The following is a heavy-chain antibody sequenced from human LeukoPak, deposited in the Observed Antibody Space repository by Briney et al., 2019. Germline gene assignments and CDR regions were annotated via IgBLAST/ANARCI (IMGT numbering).Heavy chain of an antibody. J-gene: IGHJ5*02. V-gene: IGHV4-59*01. CDR2: IYYSGST. D-gene: IGHD3-3*01. Sequence: SETLSPTCTVSGGSISSYYWSWIRQPPGKGLEWIGYIYYSGSTYYNPSLKSRVTISVDTSKNQFSLKLSSVTAADTAVYYCARERYDFWSGREFDPWGQGTLVTVSS. CDR3: ARERYDFWSGREFDP. CDR1: GGSISSYY.